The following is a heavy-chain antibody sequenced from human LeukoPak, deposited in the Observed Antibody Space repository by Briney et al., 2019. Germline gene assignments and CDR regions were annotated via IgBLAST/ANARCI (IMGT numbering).Heavy chain of an antibody. CDR1: GFTFSGSA. Sequence: GGSLRLSCAASGFTFSGSAIHWVRQASGKGLERVGRIKNRAESYATAYAASVKGRFTISRDDSKNTAYLQMNSLKTGDTAVYYCTRLYYDSSGYPSPDRWGQGTLVTVSS. V-gene: IGHV3-73*01. J-gene: IGHJ5*02. CDR2: IKNRAESYAT. CDR3: TRLYYDSSGYPSPDR. D-gene: IGHD3-22*01.